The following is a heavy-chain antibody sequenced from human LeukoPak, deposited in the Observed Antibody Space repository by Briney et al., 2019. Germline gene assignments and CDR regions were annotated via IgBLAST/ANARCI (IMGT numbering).Heavy chain of an antibody. CDR3: ARGGQLLYPQPFDY. J-gene: IGHJ4*02. CDR1: GYTFTSYD. CDR2: MNPNSGNT. D-gene: IGHD2-2*01. Sequence: GASVKVSCKASGYTFTSYDINWVRQATGQGLEWMGWMNPNSGNTGYAQRFQGRVTITRNTSISTAYMELSSLRSEDTAVYYCARGGQLLYPQPFDYWGQGTLVTVSS. V-gene: IGHV1-8*03.